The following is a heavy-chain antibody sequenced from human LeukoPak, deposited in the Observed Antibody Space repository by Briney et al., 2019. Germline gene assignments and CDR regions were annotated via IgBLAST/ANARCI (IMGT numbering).Heavy chain of an antibody. Sequence: GGSLRLSCAASGFTFSSYAMSWVRQAPGKGLEWVSAISGSGGSTYYADSVKGRFTISRDNSKNTLYLQMNSLRAEDTAVYYCAKTYNYCSGGSCFYFDYWGQGTLVTVSS. J-gene: IGHJ4*02. CDR1: GFTFSSYA. CDR3: AKTYNYCSGGSCFYFDY. D-gene: IGHD2-15*01. V-gene: IGHV3-23*01. CDR2: ISGSGGST.